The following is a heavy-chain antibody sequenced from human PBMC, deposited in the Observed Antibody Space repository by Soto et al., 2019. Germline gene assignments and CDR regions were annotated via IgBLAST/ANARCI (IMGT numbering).Heavy chain of an antibody. J-gene: IGHJ4*02. CDR2: IKPDGSET. Sequence: XGSLRLSCSASGRTFSGHWMTWVRRTPGEGLQWVAAIKPDGSETFYVDSVKGRFTISRDNARNSLFLQMDSLRAEDTAVYYCTSRPSGMTYHAVFDFWGQGTLVTVSS. V-gene: IGHV3-7*03. CDR1: GRTFSGHW. D-gene: IGHD2-21*02. CDR3: TSRPSGMTYHAVFDF.